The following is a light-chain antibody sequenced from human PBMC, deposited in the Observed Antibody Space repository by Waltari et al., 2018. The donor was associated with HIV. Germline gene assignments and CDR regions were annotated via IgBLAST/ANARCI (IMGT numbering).Light chain of an antibody. V-gene: IGLV1-44*01. CDR2: INN. CDR3: AAWDDSLNGVV. CDR1: SSNIGRNT. J-gene: IGLJ2*01. Sequence: QSVLTQPPSASGTPGQRVTISCSGSSSNIGRNTVNWYQQLPGTAPKLLIYINNQRPSAVPDRFSGSKSGTSASRAISGLQSEDEADYYCAAWDDSLNGVVFGGGTKLTVL.